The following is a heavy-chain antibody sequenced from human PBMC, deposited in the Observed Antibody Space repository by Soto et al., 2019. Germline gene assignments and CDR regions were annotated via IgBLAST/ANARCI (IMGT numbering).Heavy chain of an antibody. CDR2: ISHNGAST. CDR3: AKGKYSSGWYGRADVFDI. Sequence: EVQLWEFGGGLVQPGGTLRLSCAASGFTFSNYAMNWVRQAPGKGLEWVSVISHNGASTYSADSVKGRFTTSRDNSKNARYLQMHSLRAEDTAVYYCAKGKYSSGWYGRADVFDIWGQGTVVTVSS. D-gene: IGHD6-19*01. CDR1: GFTFSNYA. V-gene: IGHV3-23*01. J-gene: IGHJ3*02.